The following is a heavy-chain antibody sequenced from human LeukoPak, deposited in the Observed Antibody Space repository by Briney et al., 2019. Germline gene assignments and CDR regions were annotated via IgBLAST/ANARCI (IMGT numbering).Heavy chain of an antibody. CDR2: IYHSGST. CDR1: GYSISSGYY. J-gene: IGHJ4*02. CDR3: ARLWSTDCSGGSCPHQPNY. V-gene: IGHV4-38-2*02. D-gene: IGHD2-15*01. Sequence: SETLSLTCTVSGYSISSGYYWGWIRQPPGKGLEWIGSIYHSGSTYYNPSLKSRVTMSVDTSKNQFSLKLSSVIAADTAVYYCARLWSTDCSGGSCPHQPNYWGQGTLVTVSS.